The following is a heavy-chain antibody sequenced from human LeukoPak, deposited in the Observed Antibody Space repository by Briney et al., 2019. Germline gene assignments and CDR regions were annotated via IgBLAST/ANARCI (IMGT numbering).Heavy chain of an antibody. D-gene: IGHD1-14*01. Sequence: SGTLSLTCAVSGVSISRINWWSWVRQPPGKGLEWIGDILHSGDTNYNASLRSRLTISLDKSRNQFSLQLSSVTAADTAVYYCAGYNIPYTFEFWGPGTVVTVSS. V-gene: IGHV4-4*02. J-gene: IGHJ4*02. CDR2: ILHSGDT. CDR3: AGYNIPYTFEF. CDR1: GVSISRINW.